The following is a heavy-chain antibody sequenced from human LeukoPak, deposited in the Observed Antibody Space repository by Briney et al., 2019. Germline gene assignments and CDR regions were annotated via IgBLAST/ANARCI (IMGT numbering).Heavy chain of an antibody. Sequence: SETLSLTCTVSGGSISSGNHYWSWVRQHPERGLEWLGFIHYSGSTYYKPSLRSRLTISIDTSKNQFSLNIISVTAADTAVYFCARTSEEKGDGDLDSWGQGTLVTVSS. CDR1: GGSISSGNHY. J-gene: IGHJ4*02. CDR3: ARTSEEKGDGDLDS. D-gene: IGHD4-17*01. V-gene: IGHV4-31*03. CDR2: IHYSGST.